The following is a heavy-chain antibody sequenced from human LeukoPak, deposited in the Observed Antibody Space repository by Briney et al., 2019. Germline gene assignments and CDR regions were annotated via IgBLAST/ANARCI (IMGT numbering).Heavy chain of an antibody. Sequence: PSETLSLTCAVYGGSFSGYYWSWIRQPPGKGLEWIGEINHSGSTNYNPSLKSRVTISVDTSKNQFSLKLSSVTAADTAVYYCARGSRYYGSGSYPTKRRCYFDYWGQGTLVTVSS. CDR1: GGSFSGYY. CDR2: INHSGST. J-gene: IGHJ4*02. CDR3: ARGSRYYGSGSYPTKRRCYFDY. D-gene: IGHD3-10*01. V-gene: IGHV4-34*01.